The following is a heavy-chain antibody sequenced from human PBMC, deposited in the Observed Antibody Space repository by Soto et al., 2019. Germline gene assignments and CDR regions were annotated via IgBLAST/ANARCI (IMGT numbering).Heavy chain of an antibody. CDR2: IHHSGSI. J-gene: IGHJ6*02. Sequence: ASETLSLTCTVSGGSISSDYYHWTWIRQSPGKGLEWIGYIHHSGSILYNPSLKSRVTISVDTSKNQFPLHLSSVTAADTAVYFCAREDDGGDSLDVWGQGTTVTVS. D-gene: IGHD2-21*02. V-gene: IGHV4-30-4*08. CDR1: GGSISSDYYH. CDR3: AREDDGGDSLDV.